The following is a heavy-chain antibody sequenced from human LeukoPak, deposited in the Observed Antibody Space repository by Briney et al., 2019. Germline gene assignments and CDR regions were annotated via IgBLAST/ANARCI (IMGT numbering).Heavy chain of an antibody. CDR3: ARDSRVRGVTFDY. D-gene: IGHD3-10*01. V-gene: IGHV1-69*05. CDR1: GGTFSSYA. CDR2: IIPIFGTA. Sequence: ASVEVSCXASGGTFSSYAISWVRQAPGQGLEWMGRIIPIFGTANYAQKFQGRVTITTDESTSTAYMELSSLRSEDTAVYYCARDSRVRGVTFDYWGQGTLVTVSS. J-gene: IGHJ4*02.